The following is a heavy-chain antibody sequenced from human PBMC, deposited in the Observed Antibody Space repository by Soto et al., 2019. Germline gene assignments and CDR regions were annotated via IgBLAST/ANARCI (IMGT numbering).Heavy chain of an antibody. J-gene: IGHJ3*02. CDR2: ISYDGSNK. D-gene: IGHD3-3*01. V-gene: IGHV3-30*18. Sequence: QVQLVESGGGVVQPGRSLRLSCAASGFTFSSYGMHWVRQAPGKGLEWVAVISYDGSNKYYADSVKGRFTISRDNSKNTLYLQMNRLRAEDTAVYYCAKGEGITIFGVVTDDAFDIWGQGTMVTVSS. CDR3: AKGEGITIFGVVTDDAFDI. CDR1: GFTFSSYG.